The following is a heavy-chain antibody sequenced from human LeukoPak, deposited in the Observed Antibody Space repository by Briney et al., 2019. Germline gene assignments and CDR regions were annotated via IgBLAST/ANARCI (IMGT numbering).Heavy chain of an antibody. CDR3: ARGGDSSNWYPGYFEY. CDR1: GFTSSNYW. J-gene: IGHJ4*02. V-gene: IGHV3-74*01. Sequence: GGSLRLSCAASGFTSSNYWMHWVRQAPGKGPVWVSRIKSDGSSTRFADSVQGRFTISRDNGKNTLYLQMNSLRAEDTAVYYCARGGDSSNWYPGYFEYWGQGALVTVSS. D-gene: IGHD6-13*01. CDR2: IKSDGSST.